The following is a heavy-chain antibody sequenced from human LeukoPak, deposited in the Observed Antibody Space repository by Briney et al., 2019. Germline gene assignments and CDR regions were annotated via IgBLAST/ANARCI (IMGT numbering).Heavy chain of an antibody. CDR2: ISDSGGST. D-gene: IGHD4-23*01. CDR1: GFTFSSYA. J-gene: IGHJ4*02. V-gene: IGHV3-23*01. CDR3: ARDPSDYGGDSDY. Sequence: GGSLRLSCVGSGFTFSSYAMSWVRQAPGKGLEWVASISDSGGSTYYLDSVRGRFTISRDNAKNSLYLQMNSLRADDTAVYYCARDPSDYGGDSDYWGQGTLVTVSS.